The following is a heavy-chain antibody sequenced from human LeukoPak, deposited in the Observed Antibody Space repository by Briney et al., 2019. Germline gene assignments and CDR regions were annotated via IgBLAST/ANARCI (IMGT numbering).Heavy chain of an antibody. V-gene: IGHV3-48*03. CDR3: ARIMTTMTTLDY. CDR2: VSRDGSTI. CDR1: GFTFSRYE. D-gene: IGHD4-17*01. Sequence: GGSLRLSCTASGFTFSRYEMNWVRQAPGKGLEWLSYVSRDGSTIYYADSVKGRFTISRDNAKNSLYLQMNSLRAEDTAVYYCARIMTTMTTLDYWGQGTLVTVSS. J-gene: IGHJ4*02.